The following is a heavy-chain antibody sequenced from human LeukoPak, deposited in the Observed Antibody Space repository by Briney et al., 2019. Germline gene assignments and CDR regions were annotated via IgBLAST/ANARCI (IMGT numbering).Heavy chain of an antibody. J-gene: IGHJ6*03. D-gene: IGHD3-9*01. Sequence: GASVKVSCKVSGCTLTELSMHWVRQAPGKGLEWMGGFDPEDGETIYAQKFQGRVTMTEDTSTDTAYMELSSLRSEDTAVYYCATTGIFHYYMDVWGKGTTVTISS. V-gene: IGHV1-24*01. CDR3: ATTGIFHYYMDV. CDR2: FDPEDGET. CDR1: GCTLTELS.